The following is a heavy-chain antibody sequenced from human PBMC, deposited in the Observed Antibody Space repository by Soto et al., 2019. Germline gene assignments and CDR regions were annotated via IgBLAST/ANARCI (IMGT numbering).Heavy chain of an antibody. CDR2: IYYSGST. Sequence: SETLSLTCTVSCGSISSSSYYWGWIRQPPGKGLEWIGSIYYSGSTYYNPSLKSRVTISVDTSKNQFSLKLSSVTAADTAVYYCARRKGIKYWFDPWGQGTLVTVSS. CDR3: ARRKGIKYWFDP. CDR1: CGSISSSSYY. D-gene: IGHD3-10*01. J-gene: IGHJ5*02. V-gene: IGHV4-39*01.